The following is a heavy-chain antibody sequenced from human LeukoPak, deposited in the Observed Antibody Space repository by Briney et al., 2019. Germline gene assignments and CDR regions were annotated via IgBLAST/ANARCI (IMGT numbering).Heavy chain of an antibody. CDR2: ISAYNGNT. V-gene: IGHV1-18*01. J-gene: IGHJ5*02. D-gene: IGHD2-2*01. CDR1: GGTFSSYA. Sequence: ASVKVSCKASGGTFSSYAISWVRQAPGQGLEWMGWISAYNGNTNYAQKFQGRVTMTTDTSTSTAYMELRSLRSDDTAVYYCARDIVVVPAAYNWLDPWGQGTLVTVSS. CDR3: ARDIVVVPAAYNWLDP.